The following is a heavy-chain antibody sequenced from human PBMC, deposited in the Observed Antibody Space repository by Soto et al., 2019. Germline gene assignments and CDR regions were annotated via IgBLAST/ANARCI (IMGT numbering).Heavy chain of an antibody. Sequence: SVKVSCKASGGTFSSYAISWVRQAPGQGLEWMGGIIPIFGTANYAQKFQGRVTITADESTSTAYMELSSLRSEDTAVYYCARDRCTNGVCQYYFDYWGQGTLVTVSS. CDR3: ARDRCTNGVCQYYFDY. CDR2: IIPIFGTA. D-gene: IGHD2-8*01. V-gene: IGHV1-69*13. J-gene: IGHJ4*02. CDR1: GGTFSSYA.